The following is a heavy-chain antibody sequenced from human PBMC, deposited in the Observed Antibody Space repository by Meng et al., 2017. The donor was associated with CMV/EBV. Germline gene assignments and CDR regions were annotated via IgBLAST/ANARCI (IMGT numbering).Heavy chain of an antibody. D-gene: IGHD2-15*01. V-gene: IGHV4-30-4*08. CDR3: ARVYCSGGSCYGNWFDP. CDR2: IYYSGST. Sequence: HVQLQRSAPGVVTPSQTLSLTFTVAGGSISSGDYYWSWIRQPPGKGLEWIGYIYYSGSTYYNPSLKSRVTISVDTSKNQFSLKLSSVTAADTAVYYCARVYCSGGSCYGNWFDPWGQGTLVTVSS. J-gene: IGHJ5*02. CDR1: GGSISSGDYY.